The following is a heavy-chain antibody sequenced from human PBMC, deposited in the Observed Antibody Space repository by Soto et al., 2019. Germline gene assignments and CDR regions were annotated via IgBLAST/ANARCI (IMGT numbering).Heavy chain of an antibody. CDR3: ASPHCSSTSCPNDAFDI. J-gene: IGHJ3*02. V-gene: IGHV1-69*01. CDR2: IIPLFGTA. Sequence: QGQLVQSGAEVKKPGSSVKVSCKASGGTFSSYAISWVRQAPGQGLEWMGGIIPLFGTATYAQQFQGRVTITADESTSTAYMELSSLRSEDTAVYYCASPHCSSTSCPNDAFDIWGQGTMVTVSS. D-gene: IGHD2-2*01. CDR1: GGTFSSYA.